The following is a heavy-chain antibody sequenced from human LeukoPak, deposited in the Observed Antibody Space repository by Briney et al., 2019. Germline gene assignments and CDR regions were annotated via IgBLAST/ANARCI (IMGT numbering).Heavy chain of an antibody. J-gene: IGHJ4*02. D-gene: IGHD5-24*01. CDR3: AKDRRWLQRSLDY. CDR2: ISSSSNYM. Sequence: GGSLRLSCAASGFTFSSNSMNWVRQAPGKGLEWVSSISSSSNYMYYADSVRGRFTISRDNAKNSLSLQMNSLRAEDTAVYYCAKDRRWLQRSLDYWGQGTLVTVSS. CDR1: GFTFSSNS. V-gene: IGHV3-21*01.